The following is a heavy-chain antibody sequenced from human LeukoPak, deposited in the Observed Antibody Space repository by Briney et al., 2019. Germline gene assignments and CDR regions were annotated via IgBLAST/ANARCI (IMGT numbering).Heavy chain of an antibody. CDR1: GYTFTGYY. V-gene: IGHV1-2*06. Sequence: GASVKVSCKASGYTFTGYYIHWVRQAPGQGLEWMGRFNPNSGGTNYAQKFQDRVTMTRDTSISTAYMELSRLRSDDTAVYYCARGTSSANSNWFDPWVQGTLVTVSS. D-gene: IGHD4/OR15-4a*01. CDR3: ARGTSSANSNWFDP. CDR2: FNPNSGGT. J-gene: IGHJ5*02.